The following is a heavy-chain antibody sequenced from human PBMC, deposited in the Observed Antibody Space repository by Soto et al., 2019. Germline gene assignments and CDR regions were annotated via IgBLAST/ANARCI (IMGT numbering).Heavy chain of an antibody. CDR2: IIPIFGTA. CDR3: ASPAGYYYDSSGYYNDAFDI. J-gene: IGHJ3*02. V-gene: IGHV1-69*13. CDR1: GGTFSSYA. Sequence: SVKVSCKASGGTFSSYAISWVRQAPGQGLEWMGGIIPIFGTANYAQKFQGRVTITADESTSTAYMELSSLRSEDTAVYYCASPAGYYYDSSGYYNDAFDIWGQGTMVTVSS. D-gene: IGHD3-22*01.